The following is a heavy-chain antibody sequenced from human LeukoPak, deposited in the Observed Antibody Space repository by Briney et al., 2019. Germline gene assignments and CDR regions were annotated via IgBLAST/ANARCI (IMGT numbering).Heavy chain of an antibody. J-gene: IGHJ4*02. CDR2: ISAYNGNT. V-gene: IGHV1-18*01. Sequence: GASVKVSCKASGYTFTSYGISWVRQAPGQGVEWMGWISAYNGNTNYAQKLQGRVTMTTDTSTSTAYMELRSLRSDDTAVYYCARSPGYCSSTSCYVLTDWGQGTLVTVSS. D-gene: IGHD2-2*01. CDR1: GYTFTSYG. CDR3: ARSPGYCSSTSCYVLTD.